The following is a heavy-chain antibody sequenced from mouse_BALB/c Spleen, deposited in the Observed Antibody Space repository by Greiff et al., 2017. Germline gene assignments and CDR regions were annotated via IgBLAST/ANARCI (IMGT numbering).Heavy chain of an antibody. CDR1: GFTFSSFG. CDR2: ISSGSSTI. D-gene: IGHD4-1*01. V-gene: IGHV5-17*02. CDR3: AREGNWDWFAY. J-gene: IGHJ3*01. Sequence: EVMLVESGGGLVQPGGSRKLSCAASGFTFSSFGMHWVRQAPEKGLEWVAYISSGSSTIYYADTVKGRFTISRDNPKNTLFLQMTSLRSEDTAMYYCAREGNWDWFAYWGQGTLVTVSA.